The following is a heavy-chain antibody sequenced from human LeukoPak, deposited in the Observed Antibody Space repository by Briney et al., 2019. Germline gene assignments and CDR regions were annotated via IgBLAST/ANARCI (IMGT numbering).Heavy chain of an antibody. CDR2: IIPIFGTA. Sequence: ASVKVSCKASGGTFSSYAISWVRQAPGQGLEWMGWIIPIFGTANYAQKFQGRVTITTDESTSTAYMELSSLRPEDTAVYYCARSPPSGYDNWFDPWGQGTLVTVSS. D-gene: IGHD5-12*01. CDR3: ARSPPSGYDNWFDP. V-gene: IGHV1-69*05. CDR1: GGTFSSYA. J-gene: IGHJ5*02.